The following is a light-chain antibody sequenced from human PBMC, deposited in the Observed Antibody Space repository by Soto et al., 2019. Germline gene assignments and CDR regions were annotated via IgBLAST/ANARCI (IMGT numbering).Light chain of an antibody. Sequence: SYELTQPPSVSVSPGQTASITCSGDKLGDKYACWYQQKPGQSPVLVIYQDNKRPSGIPERFPGSNSGNTATLTISGTQAMDEADYYCQAWDSRTVVFGGGTKLTVL. CDR3: QAWDSRTVV. CDR2: QDN. CDR1: KLGDKY. V-gene: IGLV3-1*01. J-gene: IGLJ2*01.